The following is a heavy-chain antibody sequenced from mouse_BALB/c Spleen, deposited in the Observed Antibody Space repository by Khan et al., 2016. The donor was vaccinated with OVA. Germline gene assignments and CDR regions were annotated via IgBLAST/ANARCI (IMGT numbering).Heavy chain of an antibody. V-gene: IGHV5-6*01. CDR3: TRLAYYYDTEGFAY. CDR2: VSTGGSYT. Sequence: EVELVESGGDLVKPGGSLKLSCAASGFTFSTYGMSWVRQTPDKRLEWVATVSTGGSYTHYPDSVKGRFTISRDNAQNTLYLPLSVLNSEDTALFYCTRLAYYYDTEGFAYWGQGTLVTVSA. J-gene: IGHJ3*01. CDR1: GFTFSTYG. D-gene: IGHD1-1*01.